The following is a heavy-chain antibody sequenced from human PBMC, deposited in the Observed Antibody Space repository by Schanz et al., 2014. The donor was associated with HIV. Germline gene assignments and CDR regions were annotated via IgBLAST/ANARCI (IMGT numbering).Heavy chain of an antibody. Sequence: QVQLAESGGGVVQPGRSLRLSCVASGFTFNNYGMHWVRQAPGKGLEGGAVISYDGTKKNYADSMKGRFSISRDNSKNTVYLQMNSLRPEDTAVYYCARGQPLVQRWFDPWGQGTLVTVSS. CDR3: ARGQPLVQRWFDP. CDR2: ISYDGTKK. J-gene: IGHJ5*02. V-gene: IGHV3-30*03. D-gene: IGHD6-13*01. CDR1: GFTFNNYG.